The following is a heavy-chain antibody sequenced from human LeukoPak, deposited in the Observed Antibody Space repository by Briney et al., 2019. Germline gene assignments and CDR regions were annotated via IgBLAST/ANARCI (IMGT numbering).Heavy chain of an antibody. V-gene: IGHV4-59*01. CDR2: TYYSGST. CDR3: ARDDYGDFKGSNGAFDI. D-gene: IGHD4-17*01. J-gene: IGHJ3*02. CDR1: GGSISSYY. Sequence: SETLSPTCTVSGGSISSYYWSWLRQPPGKGLEWIGYTYYSGSTNYNPSLKSRVTISVDTSKNRFSLKLSSVPAADTPVYYCARDDYGDFKGSNGAFDIWGQGTMVTV.